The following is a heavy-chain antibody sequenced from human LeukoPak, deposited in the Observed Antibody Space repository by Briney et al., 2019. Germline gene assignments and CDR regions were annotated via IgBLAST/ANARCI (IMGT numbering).Heavy chain of an antibody. CDR3: AKLGGHPLHNYYVGV. CDR2: ILDSGYST. Sequence: GGSLRLSCAASGFTFSSYAMSWVRQTPGKGLEWVSGILDSGYSTYYANSVKGRFTISRDNSNNTLYLQMNSLRAEDTAVYYCAKLGGHPLHNYYVGVWGKGTTVAVSS. V-gene: IGHV3-23*01. CDR1: GFTFSSYA. J-gene: IGHJ6*03. D-gene: IGHD3-16*01.